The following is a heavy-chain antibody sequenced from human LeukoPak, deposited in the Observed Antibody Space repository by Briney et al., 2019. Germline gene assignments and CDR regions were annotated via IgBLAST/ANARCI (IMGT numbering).Heavy chain of an antibody. CDR3: AREYFSANYFFYYMDV. J-gene: IGHJ6*03. CDR1: GGSFSRYF. V-gene: IGHV4-59*01. CDR2: IDHSGST. D-gene: IGHD3-3*01. Sequence: SETLSLTCTVSGGSFSRYFWTWIRQTPGKGLEWVGYIDHSGSTNYSPSLQSRVTISIDTSKDQFSLKLNSVTAADTAVYYCAREYFSANYFFYYMDVWGTGTTVTVSS.